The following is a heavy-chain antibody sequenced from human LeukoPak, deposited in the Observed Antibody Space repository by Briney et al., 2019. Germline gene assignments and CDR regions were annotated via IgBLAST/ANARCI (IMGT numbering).Heavy chain of an antibody. J-gene: IGHJ4*02. CDR3: AKTTTGYSSGRYPGRPVDY. Sequence: GGSLRLSCAASGFTFSSYAMYWVRQAPGKGLEWVSGIFGSGGSTHYADSVKGRFTISRDNSKNTVYLQMNSLRAEDTAVYYCAKTTTGYSSGRYPGRPVDYWGQGTLVTVSS. CDR1: GFTFSSYA. CDR2: IFGSGGST. V-gene: IGHV3-23*01. D-gene: IGHD6-19*01.